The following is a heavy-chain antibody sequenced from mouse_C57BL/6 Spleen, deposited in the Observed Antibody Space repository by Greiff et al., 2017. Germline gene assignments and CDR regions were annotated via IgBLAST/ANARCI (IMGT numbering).Heavy chain of an antibody. Sequence: EVKLQESGGGLVQPGGSLSLSCAASGFTFTDYYMSWVRQPPGKALEWLGFIRNKANGYTTEYSASVKGRFTISRDNSQSILYLQMNALRAEDSATYYCARLGYGNYVAYWGQGTLVTVSA. J-gene: IGHJ3*01. CDR1: GFTFTDYY. D-gene: IGHD2-1*01. CDR2: IRNKANGYTT. CDR3: ARLGYGNYVAY. V-gene: IGHV7-3*01.